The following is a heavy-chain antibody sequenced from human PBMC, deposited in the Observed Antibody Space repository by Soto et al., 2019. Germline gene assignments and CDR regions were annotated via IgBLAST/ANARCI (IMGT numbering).Heavy chain of an antibody. CDR1: GGSISSYY. V-gene: IGHV4-59*01. D-gene: IGHD1-20*01. Sequence: SETLSLTCTVSGGSISSYYWTWIRQPPGKGLESIGYIYYSGSTKYNPSLRSRVTISVDTSKNQFSLKVRSVTAADTAVYYCARGRVSGDNCYFDYRGQGNLVTVSS. CDR2: IYYSGST. J-gene: IGHJ4*02. CDR3: ARGRVSGDNCYFDY.